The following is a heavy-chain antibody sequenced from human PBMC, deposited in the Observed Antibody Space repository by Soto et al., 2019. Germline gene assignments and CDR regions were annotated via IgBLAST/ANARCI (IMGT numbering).Heavy chain of an antibody. CDR1: GFTFSTYS. D-gene: IGHD3-10*01. CDR3: TRDPYYYGSGTSRSYYYYYMDV. V-gene: IGHV3-48*01. Sequence: GASLRLSFGASGFTFSTYSVNWIRQAPGWGLDWVSYISSSSSTIYYADSVKGRFTISRDNAKYSLYLQMNSLRAEDTAVYYCTRDPYYYGSGTSRSYYYYYMDVWGKGT. J-gene: IGHJ6*03. CDR2: ISSSSSTI.